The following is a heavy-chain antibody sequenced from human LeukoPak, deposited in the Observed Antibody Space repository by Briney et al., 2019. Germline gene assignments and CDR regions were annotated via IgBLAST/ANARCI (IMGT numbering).Heavy chain of an antibody. D-gene: IGHD2-15*01. Sequence: GGSLRLSCAASGFTFSSYSMNWVRQAPGKGLEWVSSIISSSSYIYYADSVKGRFTISRDNAKNSLYLQMNSLRAEDTAVYYCARGDGVARPSVYYYYYMDVWGKGTTVTVSS. V-gene: IGHV3-21*01. CDR2: IISSSSYI. J-gene: IGHJ6*03. CDR1: GFTFSSYS. CDR3: ARGDGVARPSVYYYYYMDV.